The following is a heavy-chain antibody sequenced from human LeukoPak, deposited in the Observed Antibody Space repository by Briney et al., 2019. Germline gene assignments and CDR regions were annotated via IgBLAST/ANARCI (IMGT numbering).Heavy chain of an antibody. CDR1: GFTFSSYG. D-gene: IGHD3-10*01. CDR2: ISSSSSYI. Sequence: PGGSLRLSCAASGFTFSSYGMHWVRQAPGKGLEWVSSISSSSSYIYYADSVKGRFTISRDNAKNSLYLQMNSLRAEDTAVYYCARDMGGYYGSGRVDYWGQGTLVTVSS. V-gene: IGHV3-21*01. CDR3: ARDMGGYYGSGRVDY. J-gene: IGHJ4*02.